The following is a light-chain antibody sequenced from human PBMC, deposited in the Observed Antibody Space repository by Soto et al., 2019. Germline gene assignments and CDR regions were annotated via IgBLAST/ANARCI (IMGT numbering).Light chain of an antibody. CDR2: RNN. Sequence: QAVVTQPPSASGTPGQRVTISCSGSSSNIGSNYVYWYQQLPGTAPKLLIYRNNQRPSGVPDRFSGSKSGTSASLAITGLQSEDEADYYCAAWDDSLNGVYVFGPGTKLTVL. J-gene: IGLJ1*01. V-gene: IGLV1-47*01. CDR1: SSNIGSNY. CDR3: AAWDDSLNGVYV.